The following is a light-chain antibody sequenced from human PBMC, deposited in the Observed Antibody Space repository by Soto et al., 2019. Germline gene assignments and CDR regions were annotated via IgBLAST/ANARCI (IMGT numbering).Light chain of an antibody. V-gene: IGKV3D-20*02. CDR3: QQRSNWRGT. CDR2: GAS. Sequence: PGERATLSCRASQSVSSSYLAWYQQKPGQAPRLLIYGASSRATGIPDRFSGSGSGTDFTLTISSLEPEDFAVYYCQQRSNWRGTFGQGTRLENK. J-gene: IGKJ5*01. CDR1: QSVSSSY.